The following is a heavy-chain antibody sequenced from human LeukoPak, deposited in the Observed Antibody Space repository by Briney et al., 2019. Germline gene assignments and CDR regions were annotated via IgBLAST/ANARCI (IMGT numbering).Heavy chain of an antibody. CDR3: AREDGDRGSYPYHPSYFDY. V-gene: IGHV3-21*01. CDR1: GFTFSSYS. D-gene: IGHD1-26*01. CDR2: ISSSSSYI. Sequence: GGSLRLSCAASGFTFSSYSMNWVRQAPGKGLEWVSSISSSSSYIYYADSVKGRFTISRDNAKNSLYLQMNSLRAEDTAVYYCAREDGDRGSYPYHPSYFDYWGQGTLVTVSS. J-gene: IGHJ4*02.